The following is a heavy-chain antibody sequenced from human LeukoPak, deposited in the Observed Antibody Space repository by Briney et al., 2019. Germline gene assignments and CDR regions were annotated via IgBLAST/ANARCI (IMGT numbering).Heavy chain of an antibody. D-gene: IGHD6-6*01. Sequence: GGSLRLSCVASGFIVSDNYMNWVRQAPGKGLEWVATIYSGGTTYYADSAKGRFTISRDNLKNTVFLEMISLRVEDTAIYYCARGPYSRSAGPFDYWGQGSLVTVSS. CDR2: IYSGGTT. V-gene: IGHV3-53*01. J-gene: IGHJ4*02. CDR3: ARGPYSRSAGPFDY. CDR1: GFIVSDNY.